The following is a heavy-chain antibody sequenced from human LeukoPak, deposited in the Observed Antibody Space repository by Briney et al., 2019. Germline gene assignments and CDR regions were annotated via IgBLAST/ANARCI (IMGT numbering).Heavy chain of an antibody. V-gene: IGHV3-9*01. D-gene: IGHD4-17*01. J-gene: IGHJ3*02. CDR3: AKVSPIDDYGDYLDAFDI. Sequence: SLRLSCAASGFTFXDYAMHWVRQAPGKGLEWVSGISWNSGSIGYADSVKGRFTISRDNAKNSLYLQMNSLRAEDTALYYCAKVSPIDDYGDYLDAFDIWGQGTMVTVS. CDR2: ISWNSGSI. CDR1: GFTFXDYA.